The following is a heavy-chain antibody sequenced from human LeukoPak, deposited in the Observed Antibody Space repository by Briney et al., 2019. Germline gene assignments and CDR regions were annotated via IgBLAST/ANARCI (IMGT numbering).Heavy chain of an antibody. D-gene: IGHD3-22*01. CDR1: GGSISSGDHY. Sequence: SETLSLTCTVSGGSISSGDHYWSWIRQPPGKGLEWIGYIYYSGSTYYNPSLKSRVTISVDTSKNQFSLKLSSVTAADTAVYYCARDVGHPYYYDSSGYPCWGQGTLVTVSS. J-gene: IGHJ4*02. CDR2: IYYSGST. V-gene: IGHV4-30-4*08. CDR3: ARDVGHPYYYDSSGYPC.